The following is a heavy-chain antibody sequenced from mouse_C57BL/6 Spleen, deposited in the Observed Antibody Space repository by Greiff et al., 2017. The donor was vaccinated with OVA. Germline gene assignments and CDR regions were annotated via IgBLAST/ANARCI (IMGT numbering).Heavy chain of an antibody. Sequence: QVQLQQPGAELVKPGASVKLSCKASGYTFTSYWMQWVKQRPGQGLEWIGEIDPSDSYTNYNQKFNGKATLTVDTSSSTAYMQLSSLTSEDSAVYYCARLAQATYDAMDYWGQGTSVTVSS. CDR3: ARLAQATYDAMDY. CDR1: GYTFTSYW. J-gene: IGHJ4*01. V-gene: IGHV1-50*01. CDR2: IDPSDSYT. D-gene: IGHD3-2*02.